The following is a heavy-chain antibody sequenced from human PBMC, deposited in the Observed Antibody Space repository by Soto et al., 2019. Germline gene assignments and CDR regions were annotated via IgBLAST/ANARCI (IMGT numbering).Heavy chain of an antibody. CDR2: MNLNTGNT. V-gene: IGHV1-8*01. Sequence: QVHLVQSRAEVKKPGASVKVSCDTSVYTFPTSDLNWVRQATGQGLEWMGWMNLNTGNTGYAQKFQGRITLTRSTSVSTAYMELSSLSSEDSAVYYCVRGASPWGQGTLVTVSS. CDR3: VRGASP. J-gene: IGHJ5*02. CDR1: VYTFPTSD.